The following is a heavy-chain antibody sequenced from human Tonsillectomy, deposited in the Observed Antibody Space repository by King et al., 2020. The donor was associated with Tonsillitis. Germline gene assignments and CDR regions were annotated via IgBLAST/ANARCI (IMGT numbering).Heavy chain of an antibody. D-gene: IGHD2-2*01. J-gene: IGHJ6*02. CDR2: ISTSGSNI. V-gene: IGHV3-48*02. CDR3: ARDIVVVPAAPRTKYYYYGMDV. CDR1: GFTFSSYS. Sequence: QLVQSGGGLVQPGGSLRLSCAASGFTFSSYSMNWVRQAPGKGLEWVSYISTSGSNIYYADSVKGRFTISRDNAKNSLYLQMNSLRDEDTAVYYCARDIVVVPAAPRTKYYYYGMDVWGQGTTVTVSS.